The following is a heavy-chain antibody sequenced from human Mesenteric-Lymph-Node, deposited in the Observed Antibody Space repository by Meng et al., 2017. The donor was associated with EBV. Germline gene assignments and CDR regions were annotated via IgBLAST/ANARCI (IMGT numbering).Heavy chain of an antibody. CDR2: ISDSSSNI. CDR3: ARDLYVVVAAAGHNLFDP. J-gene: IGHJ5*02. CDR1: GFTFRDYS. D-gene: IGHD2-15*01. V-gene: IGHV3-48*04. Sequence: EVQLLESGGGLVLPGGSLRLFCAPSGFTFRDYSMNWVRHDPGKGLEWVSYISDSSSNINYADSVKGRFTISRDNAKNSLYLQMNSLRPEDTAIYYCARDLYVVVAAAGHNLFDPWGQGTLFNVSS.